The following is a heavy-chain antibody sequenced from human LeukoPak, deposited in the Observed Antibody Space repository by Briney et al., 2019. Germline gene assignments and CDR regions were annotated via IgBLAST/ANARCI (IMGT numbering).Heavy chain of an antibody. V-gene: IGHV3-23*01. J-gene: IGHJ4*02. D-gene: IGHD3-22*01. CDR3: AKDYYYDSSGYYSYFDY. Sequence: GGSLRLSCAASGFTFSSYATSWVRQAPGKGLEWVTGISGSGGSTYYADSAKGRFTISRDNPKNTLYLQMNSLRAEDTAVYYCAKDYYYDSSGYYSYFDYWGQGTLVTVSS. CDR1: GFTFSSYA. CDR2: ISGSGGST.